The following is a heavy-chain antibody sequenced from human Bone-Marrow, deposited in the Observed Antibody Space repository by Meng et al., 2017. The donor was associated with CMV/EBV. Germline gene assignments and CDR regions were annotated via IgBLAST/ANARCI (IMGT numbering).Heavy chain of an antibody. Sequence: SVKVSCKASGGTFSSYAISWVRQAPGQGLEWMGGIIPILRIANYAQKFQGRVTITADKSTSTAYMELSSLRSDDTAVYYCARHPVIVGAIADYYYYYGMDVWGQGTTVTVSS. CDR1: GGTFSSYA. CDR2: IIPILRIA. J-gene: IGHJ6*02. V-gene: IGHV1-69*10. D-gene: IGHD1-26*01. CDR3: ARHPVIVGAIADYYYYYGMDV.